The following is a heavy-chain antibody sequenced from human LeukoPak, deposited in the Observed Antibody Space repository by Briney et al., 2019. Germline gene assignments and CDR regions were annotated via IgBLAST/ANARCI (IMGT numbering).Heavy chain of an antibody. V-gene: IGHV3-74*01. CDR1: GFTFSSYW. CDR3: ARRSAVAGTVDY. Sequence: GGSLRLSCAASGFTFSSYWMHWVRQAPGKGLVWVSRINSDGSSTNYADSVKGRFTISRDNAKNTLYLQMNSLRAEDTAVYYCARRSAVAGTVDYWGQGTLVTASS. CDR2: INSDGSST. D-gene: IGHD6-19*01. J-gene: IGHJ4*02.